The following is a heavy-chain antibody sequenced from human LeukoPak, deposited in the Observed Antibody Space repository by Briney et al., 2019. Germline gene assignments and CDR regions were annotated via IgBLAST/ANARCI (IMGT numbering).Heavy chain of an antibody. CDR1: GYTFTNYY. CDR3: ARDEARDGYTNYLDY. J-gene: IGHJ4*02. D-gene: IGHD5-24*01. V-gene: IGHV1-46*01. Sequence: ASVKVSCKTSGYTFTNYYMHWVRQAPGQGLEWMGIINPSGGSTNYVQKFQGRVTMTRDTSTSTVSMELGSLRSEATAVYYCARDEARDGYTNYLDYWGQGTLVTVSS. CDR2: INPSGGST.